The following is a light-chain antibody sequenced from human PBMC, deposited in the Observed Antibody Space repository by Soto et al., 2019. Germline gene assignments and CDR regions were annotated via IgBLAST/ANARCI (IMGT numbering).Light chain of an antibody. Sequence: DIQLTQSPSTLSAFVGDRVTITCRASQSISGWLAWYQQKPGKAPKLPIYDASSLESGVPPRFSGSESGTEYTLAISSLQPGDSATYYCQQYNSYSEAFGQGTKVDIK. CDR1: QSISGW. CDR2: DAS. J-gene: IGKJ1*01. CDR3: QQYNSYSEA. V-gene: IGKV1-5*01.